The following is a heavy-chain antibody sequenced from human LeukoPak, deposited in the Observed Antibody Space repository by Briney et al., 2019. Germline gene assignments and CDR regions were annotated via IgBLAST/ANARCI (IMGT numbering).Heavy chain of an antibody. CDR1: GGSFSGYY. CDR2: INHSGST. D-gene: IGHD3-3*01. CDR3: AGGHVWRFLVRGRWFDP. J-gene: IGHJ5*02. V-gene: IGHV4-34*01. Sequence: SETLSLTCAVYGGSFSGYYWSWIRQPPGKGLEWIGEINHSGSTNYNPSLKSRVTISVDTSKNQFSLKLSSVTAADTAVYYCAGGHVWRFLVRGRWFDPWGQGTLVTVSS.